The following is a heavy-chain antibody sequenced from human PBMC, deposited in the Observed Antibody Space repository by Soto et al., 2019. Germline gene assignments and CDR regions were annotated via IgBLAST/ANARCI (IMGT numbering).Heavy chain of an antibody. J-gene: IGHJ4*02. D-gene: IGHD6-19*01. V-gene: IGHV1-2*02. CDR1: GYTFSGFY. CDR2: INPNSGGT. CDR3: ASAAVTGTTGLDF. Sequence: ASVKVSCKASGYTFSGFYMHWVRQAPGQGLEWMGWINPNSGGTKSAEKFQGRVTMTRDTSIGTAYMELSRLTSDDTAVYYCASAAVTGTTGLDFWGQGTQVTVSS.